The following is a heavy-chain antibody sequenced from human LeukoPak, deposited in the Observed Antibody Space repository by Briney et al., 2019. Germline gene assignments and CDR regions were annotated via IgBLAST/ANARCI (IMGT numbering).Heavy chain of an antibody. CDR2: ISYDGSNK. CDR3: ARGGYLGYTFDY. D-gene: IGHD1-1*01. Sequence: GRSLRLSCAASGFTFSSYAMHWVRQAPGKGLEWVAVISYDGSNKYYADSVKGRFTISRDNSKNTLYLQMNSLRAEDTAVYYCARGGYLGYTFDYWGQGTLVTVSS. CDR1: GFTFSSYA. V-gene: IGHV3-30*04. J-gene: IGHJ4*02.